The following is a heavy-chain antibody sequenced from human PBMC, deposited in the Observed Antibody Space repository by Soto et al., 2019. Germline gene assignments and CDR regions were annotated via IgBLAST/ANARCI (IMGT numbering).Heavy chain of an antibody. D-gene: IGHD6-6*01. V-gene: IGHV1-58*02. CDR2: IVVGSGNT. Sequence: SVKVSCKASGFTFTNSAMQWVRQARGQRLEWIGWIVVGSGNTNYAQKFQERVTITRDMSTSTVYMELSSLRSEDTAVYYCAADAYSSSSGDYYYYMDVWGKGTTVTVSS. CDR3: AADAYSSSSGDYYYYMDV. J-gene: IGHJ6*03. CDR1: GFTFTNSA.